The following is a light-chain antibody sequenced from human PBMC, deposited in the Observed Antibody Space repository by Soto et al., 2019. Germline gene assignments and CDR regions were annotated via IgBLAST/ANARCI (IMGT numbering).Light chain of an antibody. CDR2: GAS. CDR1: QSISNY. Sequence: DIQMTQSPSSLSASVGDRVTITCRASQSISNYLNWYQQKPGKAPKLLIYGASTLQSGVPSRFSGSGSGTRFTLTISSLQPEDFASYYCHQTDSTLETFGQGTKVEIK. CDR3: HQTDSTLET. J-gene: IGKJ1*01. V-gene: IGKV1-39*01.